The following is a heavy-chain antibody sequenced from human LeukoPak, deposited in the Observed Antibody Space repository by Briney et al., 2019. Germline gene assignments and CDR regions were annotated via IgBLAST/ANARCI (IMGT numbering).Heavy chain of an antibody. CDR1: GGSFSDYF. CDR2: INNSGRT. Sequence: KPSETLSLTCAVYGGSFSDYFWGWIRQPPGKGLEWIGEINNSGRTYYNPSLKSRVTISVDTSKNQFSLNLSSVTAADTAVYYCARDVVVVPAAIHYGMDVWGQGTTVTVSS. J-gene: IGHJ6*02. CDR3: ARDVVVVPAAIHYGMDV. D-gene: IGHD2-2*01. V-gene: IGHV4-34*01.